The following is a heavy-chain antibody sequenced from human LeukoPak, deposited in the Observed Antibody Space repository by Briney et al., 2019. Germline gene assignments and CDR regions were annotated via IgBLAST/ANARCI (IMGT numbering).Heavy chain of an antibody. D-gene: IGHD6-6*01. J-gene: IGHJ6*03. V-gene: IGHV1-2*02. CDR1: GYTFTGYY. CDR3: ARARRGSSSAYYYHYMDV. CDR2: INPNSGGT. Sequence: ASVKVSCKASGYTFTGYYMHWVRQAPGQGLEWMGWINPNSGGTNYAQKFQGRVTMTRDTSISTAYMELNSLRSEDTAVYYCARARRGSSSAYYYHYMDVWGKGTTVTVSS.